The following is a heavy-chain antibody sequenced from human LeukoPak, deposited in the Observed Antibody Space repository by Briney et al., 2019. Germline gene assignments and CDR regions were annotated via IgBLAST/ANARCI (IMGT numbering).Heavy chain of an antibody. Sequence: SETLSLTCAVSGDSMRKWCWSWIRQPAGKGLEWIGRIFATEDTNYNPSLKSRVAMSVDTSKNYFSLNLTSVTAADTAVYYCASGGMAGRWPLNYWGRGTLVTVSS. V-gene: IGHV4-4*07. CDR3: ASGGMAGRWPLNY. D-gene: IGHD6-19*01. J-gene: IGHJ4*02. CDR1: GDSMRKWC. CDR2: IFATEDT.